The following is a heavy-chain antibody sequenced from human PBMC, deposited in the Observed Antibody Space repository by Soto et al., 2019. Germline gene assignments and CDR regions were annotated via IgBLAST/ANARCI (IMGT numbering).Heavy chain of an antibody. CDR2: FIPIIGSS. CDR1: GGTFSSFS. Sequence: QLQLVQSGAEVKKPGSSVKVSCKATGGTFSSFSINWVRQAPGQGLEWMGGFIPIIGSSNYAQRFQGRLTITADEATSTAYLELGSLTSEDTAVFYRARGNALDIWGQGTWVTVSS. V-gene: IGHV1-69*01. J-gene: IGHJ3*02. CDR3: ARGNALDI.